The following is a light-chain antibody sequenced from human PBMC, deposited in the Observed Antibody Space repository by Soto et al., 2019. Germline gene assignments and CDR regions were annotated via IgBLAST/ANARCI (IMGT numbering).Light chain of an antibody. Sequence: DVQMTQSPSTLSASVGDSVTITCRASQSISMWLAWYQQKAGKAPNLLIYKASSLEGGVPSRFSGSGSGTDFTLIISSLQSDDFATYYCQQYNHYQWTFGQGTKVEV. CDR1: QSISMW. J-gene: IGKJ1*01. V-gene: IGKV1-5*03. CDR2: KAS. CDR3: QQYNHYQWT.